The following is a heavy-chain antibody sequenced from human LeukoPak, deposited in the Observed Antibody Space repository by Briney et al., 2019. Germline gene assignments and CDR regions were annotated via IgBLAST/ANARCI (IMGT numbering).Heavy chain of an antibody. J-gene: IGHJ6*02. CDR3: ARDHNYDFWSGPYYYGMDV. Sequence: ASVKVSCKASGYTFTSYGISWVRQAPGQGLEWMGWISAYNGNTNYAQKLQGRATMTTDTSTSTAYMELRSLRSDDTAVYYCARDHNYDFWSGPYYYGMDVWGQGTTVTVSS. CDR2: ISAYNGNT. V-gene: IGHV1-18*01. D-gene: IGHD3-3*01. CDR1: GYTFTSYG.